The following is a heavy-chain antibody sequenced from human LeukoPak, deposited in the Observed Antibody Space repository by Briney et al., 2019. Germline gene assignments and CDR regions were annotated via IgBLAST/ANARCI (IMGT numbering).Heavy chain of an antibody. D-gene: IGHD1-26*01. CDR2: IYYSGST. J-gene: IGHJ3*02. CDR1: VGSISSYY. CDR3: ARGRVSGSYDDAFDI. V-gene: IGHV4-59*01. Sequence: SETLSLTCTVSVGSISSYYWSWIRQPPGKGLEWIGYIYYSGSTNYNPSLKSRVTISVDTSNNQFSLKLSSVTAADTAVYYCARGRVSGSYDDAFDIWGQGTMVTVSS.